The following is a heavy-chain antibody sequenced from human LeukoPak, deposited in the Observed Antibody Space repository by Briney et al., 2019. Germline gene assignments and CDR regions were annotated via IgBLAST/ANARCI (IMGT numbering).Heavy chain of an antibody. CDR2: IKTDGSQK. CDR1: GFIFSNYE. J-gene: IGHJ4*02. CDR3: ARGLLEWLRLETYYFDY. D-gene: IGHD3-3*01. V-gene: IGHV3-7*01. Sequence: PGGSLRLSCAASGFIFSNYEMNWVRQTPGKGLEWVANIKTDGSQKYYVDSVKGRFNISRDNAKNSLYLQMNSLKVDDTATYYCARGLLEWLRLETYYFDYWGQGSQVTVSS.